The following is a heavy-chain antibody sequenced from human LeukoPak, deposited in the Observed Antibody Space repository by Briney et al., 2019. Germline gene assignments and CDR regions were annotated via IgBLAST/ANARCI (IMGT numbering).Heavy chain of an antibody. CDR3: ARGAMVRGVALLGMDV. Sequence: PGRSLRLSCAASGFTFSSYAMHWVRQAPGKGLEWVAVISYDGSNKYYADSVKGRFTISRDNSKNTLYLQMNSLRAEDTAVYYCARGAMVRGVALLGMDVWGQGTTVTVS. V-gene: IGHV3-30-3*01. CDR1: GFTFSSYA. D-gene: IGHD3-10*01. J-gene: IGHJ6*02. CDR2: ISYDGSNK.